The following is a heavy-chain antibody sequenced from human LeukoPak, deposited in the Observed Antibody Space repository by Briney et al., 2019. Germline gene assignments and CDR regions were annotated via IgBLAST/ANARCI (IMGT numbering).Heavy chain of an antibody. CDR2: INPSAGST. Sequence: ASVKVSCKASGYTFTTYYMHWLRQAPGQGLEWMGIINPSAGSTSYAQKFQGRVTMTTDTSTGTVYMELSSLRSEDTAMYYCARRDSRGFSFDYWGQGTLVTVSS. V-gene: IGHV1-46*01. CDR3: ARRDSRGFSFDY. CDR1: GYTFTTYY. D-gene: IGHD3-22*01. J-gene: IGHJ4*02.